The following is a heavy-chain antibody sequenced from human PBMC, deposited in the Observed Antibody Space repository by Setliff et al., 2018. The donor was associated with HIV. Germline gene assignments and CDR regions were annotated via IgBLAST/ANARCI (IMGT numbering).Heavy chain of an antibody. CDR1: GFTFSSYW. CDR2: IKQDGSET. CDR3: ARESGYTGGWGYGATYNYYMDF. Sequence: GGSLRLSCAASGFTFSSYWMSWVRQAPGKGLEWVANIKQDGSETYYVDSVKGRFTASRDNAKNSMYLQMNSLKAEDTAVYYFARESGYTGGWGYGATYNYYMDFWGKGTTVTVSS. V-gene: IGHV3-7*03. D-gene: IGHD6-19*01. J-gene: IGHJ6*03.